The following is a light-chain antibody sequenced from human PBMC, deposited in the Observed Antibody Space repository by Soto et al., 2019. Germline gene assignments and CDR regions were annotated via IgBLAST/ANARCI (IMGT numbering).Light chain of an antibody. CDR2: AAS. J-gene: IGKJ1*01. V-gene: IGKV1-6*01. Sequence: AIQMTQSPSSLSASVGDRVTITCRASQGIRNDLGWYQQKPGKAPKLLIYAASSLQSGVPSRFSGSGSGTDFTLTISRLQPDDFATYYCQQSYNTPLTFGQGTKVDIK. CDR3: QQSYNTPLT. CDR1: QGIRND.